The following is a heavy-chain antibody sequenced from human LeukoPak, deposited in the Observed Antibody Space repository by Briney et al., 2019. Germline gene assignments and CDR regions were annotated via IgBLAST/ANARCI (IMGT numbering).Heavy chain of an antibody. CDR3: TRLAAAGPRRRNY. CDR1: GFTFGDYA. CDR2: IRSKAYGGTT. D-gene: IGHD6-13*01. J-gene: IGHJ4*02. Sequence: GGSLRLSCTASGFTFGDYAMSWVRQAPGKGLEWVGFIRSKAYGGTTEYAASVKGRFTISRDDSKSIAYLQMNSLKTEDTAVYYCTRLAAAGPRRRNYWGQGTLVTVSS. V-gene: IGHV3-49*04.